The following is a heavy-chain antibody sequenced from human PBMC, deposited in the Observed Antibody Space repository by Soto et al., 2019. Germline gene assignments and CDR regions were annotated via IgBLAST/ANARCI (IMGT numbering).Heavy chain of an antibody. CDR1: GASISSSSYY. Sequence: QLQLQESGPGLVKPSETLSLSCTVSGASISSSSYYWGWIRQPPGKGLEWIGSIYYSGSTYYNPSLISRDPISVDTFKNQFSLKLSSVTAAATAVYHCARLTFVYRSSSGYYYMDVWGRGTTVTVSS. CDR2: IYYSGST. J-gene: IGHJ6*03. V-gene: IGHV4-39*01. CDR3: ARLTFVYRSSSGYYYMDV. D-gene: IGHD6-6*01.